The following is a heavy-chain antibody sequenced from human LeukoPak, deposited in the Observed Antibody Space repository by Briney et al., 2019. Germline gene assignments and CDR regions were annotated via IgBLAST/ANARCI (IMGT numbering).Heavy chain of an antibody. CDR3: ARHEGRYYFDY. J-gene: IGHJ4*02. CDR2: IYYSGST. V-gene: IGHV4-34*01. CDR1: GGSFSGYY. Sequence: PSETLSLTCAVYGGSFSGYYWSWIRQPPGKGLEWIGSIYYSGSTYYNPSLKSRVTIFVDTSKNQFSLKLSSVTAADTAMYYCARHEGRYYFDYWGQGTLVTVSS.